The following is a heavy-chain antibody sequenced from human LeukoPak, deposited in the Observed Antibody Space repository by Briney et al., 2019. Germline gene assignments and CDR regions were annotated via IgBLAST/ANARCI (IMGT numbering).Heavy chain of an antibody. CDR2: ISYDGSNK. CDR3: ARVGLLRWLTNGGYNYYYMDV. J-gene: IGHJ6*03. D-gene: IGHD4-23*01. V-gene: IGHV3-30*19. Sequence: GGSLRLSCAASGFTFSSYGMHWVRQAPGKGLEWVAVISYDGSNKYYADSVRGRFTISRDNSKNTLYLQMNSLRAEDTAVYYCARVGLLRWLTNGGYNYYYMDVWGKGTTVTVSS. CDR1: GFTFSSYG.